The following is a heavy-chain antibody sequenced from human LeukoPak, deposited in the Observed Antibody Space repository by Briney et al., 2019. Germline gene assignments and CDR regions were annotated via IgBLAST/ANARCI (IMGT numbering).Heavy chain of an antibody. CDR3: ASEVGMATIGDAFDI. CDR1: GYMFTSYD. CDR2: MNPNSGKT. V-gene: IGHV1-8*01. J-gene: IGHJ3*02. Sequence: ASVKVSCKASGYMFTSYDINWVRQATGQGLEWMGWMNPNSGKTGYAQKFQGRVSLTRNTSISTAYMELTRLASEDTAVYYCASEVGMATIGDAFDIWGQGTMVTVSS. D-gene: IGHD5-24*01.